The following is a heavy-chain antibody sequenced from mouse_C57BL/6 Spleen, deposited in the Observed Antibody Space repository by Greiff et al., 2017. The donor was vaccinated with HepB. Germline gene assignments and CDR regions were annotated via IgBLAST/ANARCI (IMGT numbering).Heavy chain of an antibody. CDR1: GYTFTSYW. CDR3: ARSGDYDDAFDY. V-gene: IGHV1-64*01. J-gene: IGHJ2*01. CDR2: IHPNSGST. D-gene: IGHD2-4*01. Sequence: QVQLQQPGAELVKPGASVKLSCKASGYTFTSYWMHWVKQRPGQGLEWIGMIHPNSGSTNYNEKFKSKATLTVDKSSSTAYMQLSSLTSEDSAVYYCARSGDYDDAFDYWGQGTTLTVSS.